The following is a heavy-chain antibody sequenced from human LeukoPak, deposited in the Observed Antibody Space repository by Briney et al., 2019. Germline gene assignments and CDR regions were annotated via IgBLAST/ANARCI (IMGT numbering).Heavy chain of an antibody. D-gene: IGHD1-20*01. J-gene: IGHJ4*02. CDR3: ATGTDNWSYFDF. V-gene: IGHV3-23*01. CDR2: ISNSGGST. CDR1: GFTFSDYA. Sequence: PGGSLRLSCAASGFTFSDYAMSWVRQAPGKGLEWVSVISNSGGSTYYADSVKGRFTISRDKSKNTLYLQMNSLRAEDTAVYHCATGTDNWSYFDFWGQGILVTVSS.